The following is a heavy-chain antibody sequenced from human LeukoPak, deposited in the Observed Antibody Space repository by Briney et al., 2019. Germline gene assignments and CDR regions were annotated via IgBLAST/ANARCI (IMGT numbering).Heavy chain of an antibody. V-gene: IGHV3-7*05. Sequence: GGCLRLSCAASGFIFSVYCMTWVRHAPEKGRKWVANIKQDGSEKYYMDTVKGRFTISTDNAKNSLYLQMNSLRAEDTAVYYCARVVSSGHYDHYGMDVWGRGTTVTVSS. CDR1: GFIFSVYC. CDR2: IKQDGSEK. J-gene: IGHJ6*02. CDR3: ARVVSSGHYDHYGMDV. D-gene: IGHD3-10*01.